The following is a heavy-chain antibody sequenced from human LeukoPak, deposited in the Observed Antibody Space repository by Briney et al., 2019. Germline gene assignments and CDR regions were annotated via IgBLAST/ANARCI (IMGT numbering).Heavy chain of an antibody. D-gene: IGHD3-16*01. Sequence: GGSLRLSCTASGFTVSSDYMSWVRQAPGKGLEWVSVIYSGGSTYYADSVKGRFTISRDNSKNTLHLQMNSLRVEDTAVYYRARGRHNDGGDYWGQGTLVTVSS. J-gene: IGHJ4*02. CDR1: GFTVSSDY. V-gene: IGHV3-53*01. CDR3: ARGRHNDGGDY. CDR2: IYSGGST.